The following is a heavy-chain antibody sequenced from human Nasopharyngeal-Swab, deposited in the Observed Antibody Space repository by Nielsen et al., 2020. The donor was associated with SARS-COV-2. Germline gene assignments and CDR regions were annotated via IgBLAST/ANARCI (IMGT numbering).Heavy chain of an antibody. Sequence: ASVKVSCKVSGYNFASYILHWVRQAPGQRPEWMGWINAGNGHTEYSQEFQGRVTITRDTSATTAYMELSSLRSEDTGVYYCARVFVYNYGMDVWGQGTTVTVSS. CDR2: INAGNGHT. V-gene: IGHV1-3*01. J-gene: IGHJ6*02. CDR3: ARVFVYNYGMDV. CDR1: GYNFASYI.